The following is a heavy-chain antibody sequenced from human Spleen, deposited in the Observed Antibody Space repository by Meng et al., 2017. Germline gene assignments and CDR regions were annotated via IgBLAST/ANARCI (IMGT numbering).Heavy chain of an antibody. CDR1: GGSISSSSYY. CDR3: ARHAAAGTEADFDY. CDR2: INHSGST. D-gene: IGHD6-13*01. V-gene: IGHV4-39*07. Sequence: GSLRLSCTVSGGSISSSSYYWSWIRQPPGKGLEWIGEINHSGSTNYNPSLESRATISVDTSQNNLSLKLSSVTAADTAVYYCARHAAAGTEADFDYWGQGTLVTVSS. J-gene: IGHJ4*02.